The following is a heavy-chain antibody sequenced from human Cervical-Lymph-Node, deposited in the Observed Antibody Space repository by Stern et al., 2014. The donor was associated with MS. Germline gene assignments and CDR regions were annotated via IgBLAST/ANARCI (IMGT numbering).Heavy chain of an antibody. CDR2: LIPIFGTS. Sequence: VQLEESGAEVKKPGSSVKVSCKASGGTFSSYAISWARQAPGQGLEWMGGLIPIFGTSNHAQKFQGRGTIIADASTSKTDVQLSSLRSEDTAVYYCARGELKEGLVRGMDVWGQGTTVTVSS. D-gene: IGHD1-26*01. CDR1: GGTFSSYA. CDR3: ARGELKEGLVRGMDV. V-gene: IGHV1-69*01. J-gene: IGHJ6*02.